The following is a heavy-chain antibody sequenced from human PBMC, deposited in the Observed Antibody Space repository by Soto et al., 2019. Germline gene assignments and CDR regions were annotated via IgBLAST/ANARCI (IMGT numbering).Heavy chain of an antibody. Sequence: GGSLRLSCAASGFTVSSNYMSWVRQAPGKGLEWVSVIYSGGSTYYADSVKGRFTISRDNSKNTLYLQMNSLRAEDTAVYYCARGQGKSSSRQPDAFDTWGQGTMVT. V-gene: IGHV3-53*01. CDR2: IYSGGST. J-gene: IGHJ3*02. D-gene: IGHD6-13*01. CDR1: GFTVSSNY. CDR3: ARGQGKSSSRQPDAFDT.